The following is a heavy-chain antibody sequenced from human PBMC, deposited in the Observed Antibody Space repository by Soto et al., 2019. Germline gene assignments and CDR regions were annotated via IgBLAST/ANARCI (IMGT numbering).Heavy chain of an antibody. CDR1: GYTFTSYG. CDR3: AKDSFFWGSGWDLNGMDV. V-gene: IGHV1-18*01. Sequence: ASVKVSCKASGYTFTSYGISSVRQAPGQGLEWMGWISAYNGNTNYAQKLQGRVTMTTDTSTSTAYMELRSMSAEDTAVYYCAKDSFFWGSGWDLNGMDVWGQGTTVTVSS. J-gene: IGHJ6*02. CDR2: ISAYNGNT. D-gene: IGHD6-19*01.